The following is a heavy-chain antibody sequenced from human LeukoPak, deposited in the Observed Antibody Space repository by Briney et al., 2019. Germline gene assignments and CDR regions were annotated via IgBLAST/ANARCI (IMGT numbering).Heavy chain of an antibody. CDR3: VKPRGLDYYDSSVILDY. Sequence: PGGSLRLSCAASGFTFSSYNMQWVRQAPGKGLEWVAGTSYDGSKKFYADSVKGRFTISRDNSQNTLYLQMNSLRPEDTAVYYCVKPRGLDYYDSSVILDYWGQGTLVTVSS. CDR1: GFTFSSYN. CDR2: TSYDGSKK. D-gene: IGHD3-22*01. V-gene: IGHV3-30*18. J-gene: IGHJ4*02.